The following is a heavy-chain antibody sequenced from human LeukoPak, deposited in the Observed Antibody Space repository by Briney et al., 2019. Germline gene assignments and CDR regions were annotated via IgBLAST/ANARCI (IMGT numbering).Heavy chain of an antibody. J-gene: IGHJ4*02. V-gene: IGHV3-23*01. Sequence: GGSLRLSCAASGFTFNNYVMTWVRQAPGKGLEWVSGISGSGAGTYYADSVKGRFTISRDNSKSTLYLQMNSLRAEDTALYYCARESSWSFDYWGQGTLVTVSS. CDR3: ARESSWSFDY. D-gene: IGHD6-13*01. CDR1: GFTFNNYV. CDR2: ISGSGAGT.